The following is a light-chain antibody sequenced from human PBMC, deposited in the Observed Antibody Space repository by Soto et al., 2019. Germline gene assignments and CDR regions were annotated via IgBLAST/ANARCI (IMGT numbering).Light chain of an antibody. CDR1: SSDVGGYKY. CDR3: CSYAGNSYV. V-gene: IGLV2-11*01. J-gene: IGLJ1*01. CDR2: DVT. Sequence: QSVLTQPRSVSGSSGQSVTISCTGTSSDVGGYKYVSWYQHHPDKAPKVIIYDVTKRPSGVPDRFSGSKSGNTASLTISGLQAEDEADYYCCSYAGNSYVFGTGTKVTV.